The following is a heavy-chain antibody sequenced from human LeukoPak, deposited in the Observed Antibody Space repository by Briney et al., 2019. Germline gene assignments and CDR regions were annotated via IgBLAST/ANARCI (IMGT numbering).Heavy chain of an antibody. CDR2: ISAYNGNT. CDR3: ARDGMADGDYFDY. V-gene: IGHV1-18*04. CDR1: GYTFSDYY. J-gene: IGHJ4*02. Sequence: GASVKVSCKTSGYTFSDYYIHWIRQAPGQGLEWVGWISAYNGNTNYAQKLQGRVTMTTDTSTSTAYMELRSLRSDDTAVYYCARDGMADGDYFDYWGQGTLVTVS. D-gene: IGHD4-17*01.